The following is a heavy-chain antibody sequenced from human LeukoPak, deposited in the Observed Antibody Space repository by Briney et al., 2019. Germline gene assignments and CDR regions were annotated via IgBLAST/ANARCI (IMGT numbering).Heavy chain of an antibody. J-gene: IGHJ5*02. CDR3: ARHMVRGNWFDP. Sequence: SETLSLTCAVSGGSISSGGYSWSWIRQPPGKGLEWIGYIYHSGSTYYNPSLKSRVTISVDRSKNQFSLKLSSVTAADTAVYYCARHMVRGNWFDPWGQGTLVTVSS. CDR1: GGSISSGGYS. V-gene: IGHV4-30-2*01. D-gene: IGHD3-10*01. CDR2: IYHSGST.